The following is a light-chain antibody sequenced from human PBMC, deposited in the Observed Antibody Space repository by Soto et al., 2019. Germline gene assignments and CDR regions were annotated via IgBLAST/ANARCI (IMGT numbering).Light chain of an antibody. Sequence: VLTQSPAALSLSPGERATLSCRASQSVSSYLAWYHQKPGQAPRLLIYDASNRATGIPARFSGSGSGTDFTLTISSLEPEDFAVYYCQQRSNWPPITFGQGTRLEIK. J-gene: IGKJ5*01. CDR1: QSVSSY. V-gene: IGKV3-11*01. CDR3: QQRSNWPPIT. CDR2: DAS.